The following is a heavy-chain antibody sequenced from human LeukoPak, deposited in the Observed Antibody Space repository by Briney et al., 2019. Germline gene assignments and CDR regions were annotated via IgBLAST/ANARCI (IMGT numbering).Heavy chain of an antibody. V-gene: IGHV3-48*01. D-gene: IGHD3-9*01. CDR1: GFTFSSFS. J-gene: IGHJ3*01. CDR3: ARDHDWAFDV. Sequence: GGSLRLSCAASGFTFSSFSMEWVRQAPGKGLEWVSYISRDSGVTYYADSVRGRFTISRDNAQNSLSLQMSSLRPEDTAIYYCARDHDWAFDVWGQGTMVTVSS. CDR2: ISRDSGVT.